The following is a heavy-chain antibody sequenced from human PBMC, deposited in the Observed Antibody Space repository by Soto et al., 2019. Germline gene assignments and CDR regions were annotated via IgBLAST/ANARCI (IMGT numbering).Heavy chain of an antibody. D-gene: IGHD3-3*01. Sequence: PGGSLRLSCSASGFTFSSYAMHWVRQAPGKGLEYVSAISSNGGSTYYADSVKGRFTISRDNSKNTLYLQMSSLRAEDTAVYYCARDSIDIRWLLSNYYYYGMDVWGQGTTVTVSS. CDR2: ISSNGGST. V-gene: IGHV3-64D*08. J-gene: IGHJ6*02. CDR3: ARDSIDIRWLLSNYYYYGMDV. CDR1: GFTFSSYA.